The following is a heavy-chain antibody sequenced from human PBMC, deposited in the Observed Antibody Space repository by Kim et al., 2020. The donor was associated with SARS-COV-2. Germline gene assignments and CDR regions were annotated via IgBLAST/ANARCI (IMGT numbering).Heavy chain of an antibody. Sequence: SETLSLTCTVSGGSISSYYWSWIRQPPGKGLEWIGYIYYSGSTNYNPSLKSRVTISADTSKNQFSLKLSSVTAADTAVYYCARGVLITIFGVVREFDYWGQGTLVTVSS. D-gene: IGHD3-3*01. CDR3: ARGVLITIFGVVREFDY. CDR2: IYYSGST. J-gene: IGHJ4*02. CDR1: GGSISSYY. V-gene: IGHV4-59*01.